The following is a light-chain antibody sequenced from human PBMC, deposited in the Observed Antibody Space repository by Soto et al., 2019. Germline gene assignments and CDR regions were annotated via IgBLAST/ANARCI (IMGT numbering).Light chain of an antibody. CDR3: QQSYA. CDR1: QSVRSS. V-gene: IGKV1-39*01. Sequence: DIQVTQSPSSLSASVGDRVTITCRASQSVRSSLNWYQHKPGKAPKLLIYAASSLQSGVPSRFSGSESGTDFTLTISSLQPEDFATYDCQQSYAFGQGTKLEIK. J-gene: IGKJ2*01. CDR2: AAS.